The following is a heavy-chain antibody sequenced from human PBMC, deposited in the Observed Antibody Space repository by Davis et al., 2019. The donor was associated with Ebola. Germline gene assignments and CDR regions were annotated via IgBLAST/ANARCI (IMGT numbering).Heavy chain of an antibody. CDR1: GFTFSSYW. CDR2: IKQDGSEK. CDR3: TRAVQL. J-gene: IGHJ4*02. V-gene: IGHV3-7*03. Sequence: GESLKISCAASGFTFSSYWMSWVRQAPGKGLEWVANIKQDGSEKYYVDSVKGRFTISRDDSKSIAYLQMNSLKTEDTAVYYCTRAVQLWGQGTLVTVSS. D-gene: IGHD5-18*01.